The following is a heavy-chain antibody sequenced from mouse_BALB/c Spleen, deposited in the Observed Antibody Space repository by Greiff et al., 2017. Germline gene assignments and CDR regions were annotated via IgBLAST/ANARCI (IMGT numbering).Heavy chain of an antibody. CDR2: IDPENGDT. Sequence: EVQLQQSGAELVRSGASVKLSCTASGFNIKDYYMHWVKQRPEQGLEWIGWIDPENGDTEYAPKFQGKATMTADTSSNTAYLQLSSLTSEDTAVYYCNARDDYDGRYYAMDYWGQGTSVTVSS. CDR3: NARDDYDGRYYAMDY. J-gene: IGHJ4*01. V-gene: IGHV14-4*02. CDR1: GFNIKDYY. D-gene: IGHD2-4*01.